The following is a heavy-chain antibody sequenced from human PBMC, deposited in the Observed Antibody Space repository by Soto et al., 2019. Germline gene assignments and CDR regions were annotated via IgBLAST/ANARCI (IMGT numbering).Heavy chain of an antibody. Sequence: QVQLVQSGAEEKKPGASVKVSCKASGYTFTAYAMHWVRQAPGQRLEWMGWINAGNGNTKYSQKFQGRVNITRDPSASTAYTELSSLRSEDTAVYYCARAVAVPADFDYWGQGTLVTVSS. CDR1: GYTFTAYA. CDR2: INAGNGNT. V-gene: IGHV1-3*05. D-gene: IGHD6-19*01. J-gene: IGHJ4*02. CDR3: ARAVAVPADFDY.